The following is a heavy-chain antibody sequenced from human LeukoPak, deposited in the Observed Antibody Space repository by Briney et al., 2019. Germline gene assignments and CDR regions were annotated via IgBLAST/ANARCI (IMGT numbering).Heavy chain of an antibody. CDR3: AREGDGYSYGSDY. CDR2: ISGSGSSI. CDR1: VFTPSDYY. Sequence: GALRVSCAAPVFTPSDYYMSSIRQAPREGLGRVSHISGSGSSIYYADSVKGRFTNSRDNAKNSLYLQMNGLRAEDTAVYHCAREGDGYSYGSDYWGQGTLVTVSS. D-gene: IGHD5-18*01. J-gene: IGHJ4*02. V-gene: IGHV3-11*01.